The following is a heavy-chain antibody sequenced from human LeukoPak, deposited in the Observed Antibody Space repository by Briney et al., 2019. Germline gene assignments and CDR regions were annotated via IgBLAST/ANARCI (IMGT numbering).Heavy chain of an antibody. J-gene: IGHJ4*02. D-gene: IGHD1-26*01. Sequence: PGGSLRLSCAASGFTFSSYSMNWVRQAPGKGLEWVSFIRSGSSDIYYADSVKGRFTISRDNAKNSLYLQMDGLRAEDTAVYYCARVRSGSLDYWGQGTLVTVSS. CDR3: ARVRSGSLDY. V-gene: IGHV3-21*01. CDR1: GFTFSSYS. CDR2: IRSGSSDI.